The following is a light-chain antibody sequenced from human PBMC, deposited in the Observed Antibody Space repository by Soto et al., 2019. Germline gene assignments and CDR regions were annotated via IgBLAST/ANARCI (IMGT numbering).Light chain of an antibody. Sequence: QLVLTQSPSSSASLGASVKLTCTLSRGHSSYAIAWHQQQPEKGPRYLMKLNSDGSHSKGDGIPDRFSGSSSGAERYLTISSLQSEDEGDYYCQTWGTGIHVFGGGTQLTVL. J-gene: IGLJ7*01. CDR2: LNSDGSH. CDR1: RGHSSYA. V-gene: IGLV4-69*01. CDR3: QTWGTGIHV.